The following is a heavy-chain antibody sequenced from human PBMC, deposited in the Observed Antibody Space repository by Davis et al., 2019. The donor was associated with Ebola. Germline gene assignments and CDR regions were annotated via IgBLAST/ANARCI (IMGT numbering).Heavy chain of an antibody. D-gene: IGHD5-18*01. CDR3: ARLYSYGYSEDEY. CDR1: GGTFSSYA. V-gene: IGHV1-69*13. Sequence: SVKVSCKASGGTFSSYAISWVRQAPGQGLEWMGGIIPIFGTANYAQKFQGRVTITADESTSTAYMELSSLRSEDTAAYYCARLYSYGYSEDEYWGQGTLVTVSS. CDR2: IIPIFGTA. J-gene: IGHJ4*02.